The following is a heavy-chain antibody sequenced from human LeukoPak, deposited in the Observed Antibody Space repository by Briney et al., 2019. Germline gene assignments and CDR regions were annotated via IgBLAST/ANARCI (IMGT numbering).Heavy chain of an antibody. Sequence: ASVKVSCKASGYTFIHHYIHWVRQAPGQGLEWMGWINPNSDDTNYAQKSQGRVTMTRDTSISTVYMELTRLRSDDTAVYYCVRIYRGPDYWGQGTLVTVSS. D-gene: IGHD3-10*01. J-gene: IGHJ4*02. V-gene: IGHV1-2*02. CDR1: GYTFIHHY. CDR2: INPNSDDT. CDR3: VRIYRGPDY.